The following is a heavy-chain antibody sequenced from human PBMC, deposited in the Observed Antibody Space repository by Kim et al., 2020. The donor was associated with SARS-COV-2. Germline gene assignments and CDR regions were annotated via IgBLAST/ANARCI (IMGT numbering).Heavy chain of an antibody. Sequence: GGSLRLSCAASQFTFSIHWMTWVRQAPGKGLEWVANINKDGSERYYVDSLKGRFTISRDNAKNSLFLQMNSLRVEDTSVYYCARMYCSSPSCYDYGMDVWGQGTSVIVSS. CDR2: INKDGSER. J-gene: IGHJ6*02. CDR1: QFTFSIHW. V-gene: IGHV3-7*03. D-gene: IGHD2-2*01. CDR3: ARMYCSSPSCYDYGMDV.